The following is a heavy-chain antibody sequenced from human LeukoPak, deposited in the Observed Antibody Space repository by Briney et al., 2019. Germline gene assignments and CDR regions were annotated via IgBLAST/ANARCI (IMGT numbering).Heavy chain of an antibody. Sequence: GGSLRLSCAASGFTFSSYSMNWVRQAPGKGLEWVSSISSSSSYIYYADSVKGRFTISRDNAKNSLYLQMNSLRAEDTAVYYCAREIMIVVATPGGAFDIWGQGTMVTVSS. CDR2: ISSSSSYI. V-gene: IGHV3-21*01. CDR3: AREIMIVVATPGGAFDI. CDR1: GFTFSSYS. D-gene: IGHD3-22*01. J-gene: IGHJ3*02.